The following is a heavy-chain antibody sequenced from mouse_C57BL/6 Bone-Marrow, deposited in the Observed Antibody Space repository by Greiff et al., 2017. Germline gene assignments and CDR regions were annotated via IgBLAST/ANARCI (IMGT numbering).Heavy chain of an antibody. D-gene: IGHD1-1*01. Sequence: VQLKESGAELVKPGASVKLSCTASGFNIKDYYIHWVKQRTEQGLEWIGWIDPEDGETKYAPKFQDKATITADTSSNTAYLQLSSLTSEDTAVYYCTRSLIYYGTNYWGQGTTLTVSS. V-gene: IGHV14-2*01. CDR2: IDPEDGET. J-gene: IGHJ2*01. CDR3: TRSLIYYGTNY. CDR1: GFNIKDYY.